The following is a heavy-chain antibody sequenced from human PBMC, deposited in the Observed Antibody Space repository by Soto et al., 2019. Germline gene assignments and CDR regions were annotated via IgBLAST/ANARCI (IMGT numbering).Heavy chain of an antibody. CDR3: AKSTGAGTP. V-gene: IGHV3-30*18. CDR1: GLTFSKDG. Sequence: QGQLVQPGGGVVQPGSSLRLSCAASGLTFSKDGMYWVRQAPGKGLEWVAVISDDGNNKYYADSVEGRFTISRDNSKNTLYPQMSSLRVEDTAVYYCAKSTGAGTPWGQGTLVTVSS. CDR2: ISDDGNNK. D-gene: IGHD6-19*01. J-gene: IGHJ5*02.